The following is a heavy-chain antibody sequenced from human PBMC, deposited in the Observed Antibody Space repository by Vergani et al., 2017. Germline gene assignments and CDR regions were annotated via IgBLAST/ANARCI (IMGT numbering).Heavy chain of an antibody. D-gene: IGHD1-26*01. CDR1: GYSITSGYY. CDR2: IYHTGSA. V-gene: IGHV4-38-2*02. Sequence: QVKLQESGPGLLKPSQTLSLTCTVSGYSITSGYYWGWIRQPPGRGLEWIGSIYHTGSAYYNPSLKSRVTVSVDTSMNQVSLKLNSVTAADTAVYYCARDRGIVGATTGGMDVWGQGTTVTVSS. J-gene: IGHJ6*02. CDR3: ARDRGIVGATTGGMDV.